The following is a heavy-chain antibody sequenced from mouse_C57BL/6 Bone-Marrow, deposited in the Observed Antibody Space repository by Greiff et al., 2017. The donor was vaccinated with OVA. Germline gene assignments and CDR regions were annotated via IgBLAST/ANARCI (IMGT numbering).Heavy chain of an antibody. D-gene: IGHD1-1*01. CDR2: ISGGGGNT. CDR3: ARQGYYGSRAY. J-gene: IGHJ3*01. Sequence: DVMLVESGGGLVKPGGSLKLSCAASGFTFSSYTMSWVRQTPEKRLEWVATISGGGGNTYYAASVKGRFTISRDNAKNTLYLQMSSLGSEDTALYYCARQGYYGSRAYWGQGTLVTVSA. V-gene: IGHV5-9*01. CDR1: GFTFSSYT.